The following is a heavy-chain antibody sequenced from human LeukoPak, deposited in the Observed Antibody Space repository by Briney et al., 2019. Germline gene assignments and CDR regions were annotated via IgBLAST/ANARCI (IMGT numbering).Heavy chain of an antibody. CDR3: ARDPTNTSGRYAHFDY. J-gene: IGHJ4*02. CDR1: GYTFTHHG. D-gene: IGHD6-19*01. CDR2: ISCYNGDT. Sequence: ASVKVSCKASGYTFTHHGITWVRQAPGQGLEWLGWISCYNGDTHYAQNLQGRVTMTTDTATTTAYMELRSLTSDDTAVYYRARDPTNTSGRYAHFDYWGQGTLVTVSS. V-gene: IGHV1-18*01.